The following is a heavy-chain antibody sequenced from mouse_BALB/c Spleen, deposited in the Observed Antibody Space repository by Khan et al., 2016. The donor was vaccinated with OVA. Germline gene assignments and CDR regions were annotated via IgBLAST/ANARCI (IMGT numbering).Heavy chain of an antibody. D-gene: IGHD2-3*01. Sequence: QVQLQQSGAELMKPGASVKISCKATGHTFSSYWMDWVKQRPGHGLEWIGEILPGSGSTKYNEKFKGKATFTADTSSNTAYMQLSSLTSEDSAVYYCARVEAIYVGYYHVSCFAYWGQGTLFTVSA. CDR2: ILPGSGST. CDR3: ARVEAIYVGYYHVSCFAY. V-gene: IGHV1-9*01. J-gene: IGHJ3*01. CDR1: GHTFSSYW.